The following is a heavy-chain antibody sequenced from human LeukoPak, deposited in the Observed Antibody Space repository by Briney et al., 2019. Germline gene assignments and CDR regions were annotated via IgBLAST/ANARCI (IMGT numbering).Heavy chain of an antibody. D-gene: IGHD2-15*01. V-gene: IGHV4-39*07. J-gene: IGHJ4*02. CDR3: ATVPYCSDGTCYAYFNY. CDR1: GGSISTIYYY. Sequence: SETLSLTCTVSGGSISTIYYYWGWIRQPPGKGLEWIGSIYYSGTTSYNPSLRSRVTMSIDTSKNQFSLNLSSVTAADTAVYYCATVPYCSDGTCYAYFNYWGLGNQVTVSS. CDR2: IYYSGTT.